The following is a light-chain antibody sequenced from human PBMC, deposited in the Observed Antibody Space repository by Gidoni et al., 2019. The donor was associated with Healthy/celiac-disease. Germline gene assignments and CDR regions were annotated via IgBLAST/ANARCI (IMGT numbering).Light chain of an antibody. CDR2: LGS. CDR3: MQALQTPRT. J-gene: IGKJ3*01. Sequence: DIVMTLFPLSLPVTPGEPASISSRSSQSLLHSNEYNSLGWYLQKPGQSPQLLIYLGSNRASGVPNKFSGHGSGTNFTLKISKVEAEDVGVYYCMQALQTPRTFGPGTKVDIK. V-gene: IGKV2-28*01. CDR1: QSLLHSNEYNS.